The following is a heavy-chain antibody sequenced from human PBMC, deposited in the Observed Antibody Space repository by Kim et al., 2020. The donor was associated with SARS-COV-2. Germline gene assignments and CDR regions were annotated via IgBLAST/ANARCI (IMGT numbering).Heavy chain of an antibody. CDR3: ARHPHYFHTSGWFDP. V-gene: IGHV4-39*01. CDR2: IDYTGNI. J-gene: IGHJ5*02. CDR1: GGSISSSDFY. Sequence: SETLSLTCTVSGGSISSSDFYWGWIRQPPGKGLEWIGTIDYTGNIYHNPSLKSRLTLSVDTSKNLFSLKLNFVTAADTAIYYCARHPHYFHTSGWFDPWGQGTLVTVSS. D-gene: IGHD3-22*01.